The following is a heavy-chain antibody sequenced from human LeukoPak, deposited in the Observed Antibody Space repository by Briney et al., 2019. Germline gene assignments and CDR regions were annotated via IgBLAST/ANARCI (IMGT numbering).Heavy chain of an antibody. CDR3: ADDFGD. Sequence: SETLSLTCSVSGGSVSSYYWTWIRQPARKGLEWIGRIYPSGTTHYNPSLKSRVTISVDASKNQFSLKVISVTAADTAVYYCADDFGDWGQGTLVTASS. J-gene: IGHJ4*02. D-gene: IGHD4-17*01. CDR1: GGSVSSYY. CDR2: IYPSGTT. V-gene: IGHV4-4*07.